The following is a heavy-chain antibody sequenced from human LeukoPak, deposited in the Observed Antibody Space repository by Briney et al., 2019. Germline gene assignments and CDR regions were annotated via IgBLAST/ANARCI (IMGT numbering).Heavy chain of an antibody. CDR3: ARATPQLTVLD. V-gene: IGHV4-38-2*02. CDR2: IYHSGST. D-gene: IGHD3-10*01. Sequence: PSETLSLTCTVSGYSISSGYYWGWIRQPPGKGLEWIGSIYHSGSTYYNPSLKSRVTISVDTSKNQFSLKLSSVTAADTAVYYCARATPQLTVLDWGQGTLVTVSS. J-gene: IGHJ4*02. CDR1: GYSISSGYY.